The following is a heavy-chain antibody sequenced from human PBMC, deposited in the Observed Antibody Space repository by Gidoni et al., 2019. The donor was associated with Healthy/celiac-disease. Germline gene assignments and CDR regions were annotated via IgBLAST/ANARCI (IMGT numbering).Heavy chain of an antibody. CDR3: ARNGSGAVARFDP. J-gene: IGHJ5*02. V-gene: IGHV4-39*01. Sequence: QLQLQESGPGLVKPSETLSLTCTVSGGSISSSSYYWGWIRQPPGQGLEWIGRIYYSGSTYYNPSLKSRFTISVDTSKNQFSLKLSSVTAADTAVYYCARNGSGAVARFDPWGQGTLVTVSS. CDR1: GGSISSSSYY. CDR2: IYYSGST. D-gene: IGHD6-19*01.